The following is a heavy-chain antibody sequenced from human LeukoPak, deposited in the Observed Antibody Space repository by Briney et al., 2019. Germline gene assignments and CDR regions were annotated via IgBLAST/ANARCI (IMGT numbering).Heavy chain of an antibody. D-gene: IGHD3-10*01. CDR3: AKDMVRGVIIGPDFDY. V-gene: IGHV3-23*01. CDR2: ISGSGGST. J-gene: IGHJ4*02. CDR1: GFSFSSYA. Sequence: GGSLRLSCAASGFSFSSYAMSWFREAPGKRLKRVSAISGSGGSTYYADSVKGRFTISRDNSKNTLYLQMNSLRAEDTAVYYCAKDMVRGVIIGPDFDYWGQGTLVTVSS.